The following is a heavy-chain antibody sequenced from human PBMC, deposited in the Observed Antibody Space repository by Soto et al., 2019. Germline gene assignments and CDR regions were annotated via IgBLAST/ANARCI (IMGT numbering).Heavy chain of an antibody. D-gene: IGHD2-2*02. CDR2: IVVGSGNT. J-gene: IGHJ5*02. CDR3: AAVQHCSSTSCYIGFSWFDP. CDR1: GFTFTSSA. V-gene: IGHV1-58*01. Sequence: SVKVSCKASGFTFTSSAVQWVRQARGQRLEWIGWIVVGSGNTNYAQKFQERVTITRDMSTSTAYMELSSLRSEDTAVYYCAAVQHCSSTSCYIGFSWFDPWGQGTLVTVSS.